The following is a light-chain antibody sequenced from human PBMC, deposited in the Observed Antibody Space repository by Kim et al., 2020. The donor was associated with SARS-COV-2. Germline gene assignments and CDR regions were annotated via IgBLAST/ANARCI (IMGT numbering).Light chain of an antibody. CDR3: QQYSAYPRT. CDR1: QGISVL. V-gene: IGKV1-5*03. J-gene: IGKJ1*01. Sequence: ASVGDRVTITCRASQGISVLLAWYQHKSGRAPKLLIYKASSLESGVPARISASGSGSEFILTIDSLQPDDTGTYYCQQYSAYPRTFGQGTKVDIK. CDR2: KAS.